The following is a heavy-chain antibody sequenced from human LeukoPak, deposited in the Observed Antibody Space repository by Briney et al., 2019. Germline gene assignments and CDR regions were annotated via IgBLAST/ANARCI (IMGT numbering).Heavy chain of an antibody. Sequence: HSQTLSLTCAISGDSVSSNSAAWNWIRQSPSRGLEWLGRTYYRSKWYNDYAVSVKSRITINPDTSKNQFSLQLNSVTPEDTAVYYCAAESSLYCSSTSCFPVFDYWGQGTLVTVSS. CDR1: GDSVSSNSAA. D-gene: IGHD2-2*01. V-gene: IGHV6-1*01. CDR3: AAESSLYCSSTSCFPVFDY. J-gene: IGHJ4*02. CDR2: TYYRSKWYN.